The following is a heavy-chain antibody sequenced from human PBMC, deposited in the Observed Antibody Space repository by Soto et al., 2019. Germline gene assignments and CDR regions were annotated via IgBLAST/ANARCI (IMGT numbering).Heavy chain of an antibody. V-gene: IGHV3-30*18. CDR2: ILYDGSNT. Sequence: QAQLVESGGGVVQPGRSLRLSCEASGFTFSNYGMHWVRQAPGKGLEWVAAILYDGSNTYYADSVKGRFTISRDNSKNXXXLEMNSLRPEDTAVYHCAKSRDGYSFYYFYGLDVWGQGTTATVSS. J-gene: IGHJ6*02. CDR1: GFTFSNYG. CDR3: AKSRDGYSFYYFYGLDV. D-gene: IGHD4-4*01.